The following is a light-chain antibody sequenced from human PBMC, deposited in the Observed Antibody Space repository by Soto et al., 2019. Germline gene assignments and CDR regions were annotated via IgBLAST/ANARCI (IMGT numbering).Light chain of an antibody. CDR1: SSNIGSEY. J-gene: IGLJ1*01. CDR3: AAWDDSLSAFV. CDR2: VDD. V-gene: IGLV1-47*02. Sequence: QSVLTQPPSASGTPGQRVTISCSGSSSNIGSEYVVWYRHLPGTAPRLLIYVDDQRPSGVPDRFSASKSGTSASLAISGLRSDDEADYYCAAWDDSLSAFVFATGTKLTVL.